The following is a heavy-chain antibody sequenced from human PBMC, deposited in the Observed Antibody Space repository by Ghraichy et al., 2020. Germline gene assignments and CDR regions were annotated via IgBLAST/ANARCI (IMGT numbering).Heavy chain of an antibody. CDR2: IYYSGST. CDR1: GGSVSSGSYY. J-gene: IGHJ3*02. Sequence: SETLSLTCTVSGGSVSSGSYYWSWIRQPPGKGLEWIGYIYYSGSTNYNPSLKSRVTISVDTSKNQFSLKLSSVTAADTAVYYCARVGRPSLPLGEPQDAFDIWGQGTMVTVSS. CDR3: ARVGRPSLPLGEPQDAFDI. V-gene: IGHV4-61*01. D-gene: IGHD3-16*01.